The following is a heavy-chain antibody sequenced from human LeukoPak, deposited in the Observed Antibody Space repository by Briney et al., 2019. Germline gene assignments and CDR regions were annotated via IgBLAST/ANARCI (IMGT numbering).Heavy chain of an antibody. V-gene: IGHV4-59*12. CDR2: IYYSGST. CDR1: GGSISSYY. J-gene: IGHJ4*02. D-gene: IGHD3-16*02. CDR3: ARVQIMITFGGVIAKQFDY. Sequence: SETLSLTCTVSGGSISSYYWSWIRQPPGKGLEWIGYIYYSGSTNYNPSLKSRVTISVDTSKNQFSLKLSSVTAADTAVYYCARVQIMITFGGVIAKQFDYWGQGTLVTVSS.